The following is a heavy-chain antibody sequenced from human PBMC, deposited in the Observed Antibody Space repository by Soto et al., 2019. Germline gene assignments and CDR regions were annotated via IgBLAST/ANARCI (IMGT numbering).Heavy chain of an antibody. CDR2: ISKDGSHK. CDR3: ARSRSGAVADSFDF. D-gene: IGHD3-10*01. CDR1: GFSFSRYA. Sequence: GGSLRLSCAASGFSFSRYAIHWVRQAPGKGLEWVAVISKDGSHKYYLDSVKGRFTISRDNSKNILYLQMNSLRDEDTAAYYCARSRSGAVADSFDFWGQGTLVTVSS. J-gene: IGHJ4*02. V-gene: IGHV3-30*04.